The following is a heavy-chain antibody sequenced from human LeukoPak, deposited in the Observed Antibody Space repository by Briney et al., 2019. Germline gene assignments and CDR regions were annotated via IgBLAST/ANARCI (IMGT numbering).Heavy chain of an antibody. CDR1: GGSISTGTYY. Sequence: SETLSLTCTVSGGSISTGTYYWSWIRQPAGKGLEWIGRIYTSGSTYYNPSLKSRVTISVDTSKNQFSLKLNSVTAADTAVYYCARGDYYGSGSYYNSAFDIWGQGTMVTVSS. D-gene: IGHD3-10*01. J-gene: IGHJ3*02. CDR2: IYTSGST. V-gene: IGHV4-61*02. CDR3: ARGDYYGSGSYYNSAFDI.